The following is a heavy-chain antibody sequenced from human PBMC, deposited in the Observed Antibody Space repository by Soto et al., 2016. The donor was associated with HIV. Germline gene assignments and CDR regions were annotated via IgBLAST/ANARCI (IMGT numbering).Heavy chain of an antibody. D-gene: IGHD2-2*01. J-gene: IGHJ5*02. CDR2: IFYSRST. Sequence: QLQLQESGPGLVKPSETLSLTCSVSGGSISSTSYYWGWIRQPPGKGLEWIGSIFYSRSTYYKPSLKSRVTISVDTSKNHFSLKLSSVTAADTAVYYCARQPVGGFVVVPLGWFDPWGQGTLVTVSS. CDR1: GGSISSTSYY. V-gene: IGHV4-39*01. CDR3: ARQPVGGFVVVPLGWFDP.